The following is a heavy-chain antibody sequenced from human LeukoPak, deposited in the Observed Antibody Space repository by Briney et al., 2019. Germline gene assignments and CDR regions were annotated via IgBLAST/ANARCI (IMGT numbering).Heavy chain of an antibody. CDR3: ARPQDPMVRGVAFDI. CDR1: GGSISSSSYY. D-gene: IGHD3-10*01. V-gene: IGHV4-39*07. CDR2: IYHSGST. Sequence: SETLSLTCTVSGGSISSSSYYWGWIRQPPGKGLEWIGYIYHSGSTYYNPSLKSRVTISVDMSKNQFSLKLNSVTAADTAVYYCARPQDPMVRGVAFDIWGQGTMVTVSS. J-gene: IGHJ3*02.